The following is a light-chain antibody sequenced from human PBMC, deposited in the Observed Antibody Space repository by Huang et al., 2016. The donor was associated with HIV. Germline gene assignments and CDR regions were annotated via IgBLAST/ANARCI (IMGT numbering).Light chain of an antibody. CDR2: DAS. Sequence: DIVLTQSPAALSLSPGERATLSCRARQNIDFYLAWCQQKPSQPPRLLIYDASNRATGSPARFSGSGSGTEFTLTISSLEPEDFAVYFCQHRNSWPLTFGGGTRLEIK. V-gene: IGKV3-11*01. J-gene: IGKJ4*01. CDR1: QNIDFY. CDR3: QHRNSWPLT.